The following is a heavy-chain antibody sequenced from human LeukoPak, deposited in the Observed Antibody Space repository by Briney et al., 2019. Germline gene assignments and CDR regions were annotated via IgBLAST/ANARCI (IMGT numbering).Heavy chain of an antibody. CDR1: GDTFTAYW. Sequence: PGESLRISCEASGDTFTAYWIGWVRQMPGEGLEWVGVIFPGDSNTRYMPPFQGQVTISADKSISTAYLQWSSLKASDTAIYYCAREAYGSGEVWGQGTLVTVSS. J-gene: IGHJ4*02. V-gene: IGHV5-51*03. D-gene: IGHD3-10*01. CDR3: AREAYGSGEV. CDR2: IFPGDSNT.